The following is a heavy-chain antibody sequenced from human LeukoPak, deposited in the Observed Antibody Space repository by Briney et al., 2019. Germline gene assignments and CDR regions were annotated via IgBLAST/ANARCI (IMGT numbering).Heavy chain of an antibody. Sequence: GGSLRLSCAASGFTFSSYGMHWVRQAPGKGLEWVAVIWDDGSNKYYADSVKGRFTISRDNSQNTLYLKMNSLKAEDTAVYYCAKEGYMRMDRGHWFDPWGQGTLVTVSS. J-gene: IGHJ5*02. D-gene: IGHD1-1*01. CDR3: AKEGYMRMDRGHWFDP. V-gene: IGHV3-33*06. CDR2: IWDDGSNK. CDR1: GFTFSSYG.